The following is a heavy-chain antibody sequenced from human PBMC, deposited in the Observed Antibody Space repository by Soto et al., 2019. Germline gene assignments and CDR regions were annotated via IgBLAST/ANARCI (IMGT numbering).Heavy chain of an antibody. CDR2: INPSGGST. Sequence: GASVKVSCKASGYTFTSYYMHWVRQAPGQGLEWMGIINPSGGSTSYAQKFQGRVTVTKDTSTSTAYMELSSLRSEDTAVYYCATAGLYYGSGSFDYWGQGTLVTVSS. CDR1: GYTFTSYY. D-gene: IGHD3-10*01. V-gene: IGHV1-46*01. J-gene: IGHJ4*02. CDR3: ATAGLYYGSGSFDY.